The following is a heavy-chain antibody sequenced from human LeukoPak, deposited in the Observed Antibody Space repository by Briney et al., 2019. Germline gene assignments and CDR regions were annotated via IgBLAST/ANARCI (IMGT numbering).Heavy chain of an antibody. CDR3: ARLTPYSGSPLGDY. D-gene: IGHD1-26*01. CDR1: GGSFSNYY. V-gene: IGHV4-34*01. Sequence: SETLSLTCAVYGGSFSNYYWSWIRQPPGKGLEWIGEINHSGSTNYNPSLKSRVTISVDTSKNQFSLKLDSVTAADTAVYYCARLTPYSGSPLGDYWGQGTLVTVSS. CDR2: INHSGST. J-gene: IGHJ4*02.